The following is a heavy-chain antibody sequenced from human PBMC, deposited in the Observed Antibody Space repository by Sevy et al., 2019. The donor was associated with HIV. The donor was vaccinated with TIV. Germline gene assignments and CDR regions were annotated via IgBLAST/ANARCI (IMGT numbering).Heavy chain of an antibody. J-gene: IGHJ2*01. CDR2: IIPLLRTT. CDR1: GGTFSNFA. V-gene: IGHV1-69*13. CDR3: ARYFGEWYFDL. D-gene: IGHD3-10*01. Sequence: ASVKVSGKASGGTFSNFAITWVRQAPGQGLEWMGGIIPLLRTTDYAQKFQGRVTITADESTSTAYMELSSLGSEDTAMYYCARYFGEWYFDLWGRGTLVTVSS.